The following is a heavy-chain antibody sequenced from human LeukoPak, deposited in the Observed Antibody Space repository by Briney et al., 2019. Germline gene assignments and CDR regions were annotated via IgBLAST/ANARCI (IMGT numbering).Heavy chain of an antibody. CDR1: GFTFINAW. CDR2: IKTKTDGGTT. CDR3: NADVFQPGYGDPQTFDY. D-gene: IGHD4-17*01. V-gene: IGHV3-15*01. J-gene: IGHJ4*01. Sequence: PGGSLRLSCAGSGFTFINAWLNWVRQSPGKGLEWVGRIKTKTDGGTTDYAAPVKVRFIISRDDSADTLYMQMNSLKTEDTAVSYCNADVFQPGYGDPQTFDYWGHGTLVTVSS.